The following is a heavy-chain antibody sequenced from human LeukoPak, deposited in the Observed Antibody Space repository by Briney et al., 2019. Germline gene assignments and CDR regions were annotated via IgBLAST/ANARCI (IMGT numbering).Heavy chain of an antibody. CDR2: IKSKTNGETR. J-gene: IGHJ4*02. CDR3: ARETTAVAIYHFDY. V-gene: IGHV3-15*01. D-gene: IGHD6-19*01. Sequence: GGSLRLSCAASGFTFSSYGMHWVRQAPGKGLEWVGLIKSKTNGETRDYAAPVKGRFTISRDDSDNTLYLQMNSLRAEDTAVYYCARETTAVAIYHFDYWGQGTLVTVSS. CDR1: GFTFSSYG.